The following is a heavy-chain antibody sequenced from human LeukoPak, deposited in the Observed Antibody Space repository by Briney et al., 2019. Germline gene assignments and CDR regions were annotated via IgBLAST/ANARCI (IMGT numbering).Heavy chain of an antibody. CDR3: ARAPPALMVDYYYYGMDV. CDR1: GFTFSSYS. V-gene: IGHV3-21*01. CDR2: ISSSSSYI. J-gene: IGHJ6*02. D-gene: IGHD2-15*01. Sequence: GGSLRLSCAASGFTFSSYSMNWVRQAPGKGLEWVSSISSSSSYIYYADSVKGRFTISRDNAKNSLYLQMNSLRAEDTAVYYCARAPPALMVDYYYYGMDVWGQGTTVTVSS.